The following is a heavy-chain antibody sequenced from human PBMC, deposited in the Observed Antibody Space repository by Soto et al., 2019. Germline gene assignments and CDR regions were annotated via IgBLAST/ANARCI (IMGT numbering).Heavy chain of an antibody. CDR1: GFTFSHNW. Sequence: GGSLRLSCAASGFTFSHNWMHWVRQAPGKGLVWVSRIDSGGSRADYADSVKGRFTISRDNGKNTLYLQMNSLTAEDTAVYYCTRFGTYYDTSGLLYCGQGPLVTVYS. CDR2: IDSGGSRA. V-gene: IGHV3-74*01. CDR3: TRFGTYYDTSGLLY. D-gene: IGHD3-22*01. J-gene: IGHJ4*02.